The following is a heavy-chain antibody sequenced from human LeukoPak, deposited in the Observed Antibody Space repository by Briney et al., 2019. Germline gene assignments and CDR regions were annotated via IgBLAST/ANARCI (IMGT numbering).Heavy chain of an antibody. Sequence: ASVKVSCKVTGYTFTGYYMHWVRQAPGQGLEWMGWINPNSGGTNYAQKFQGRVTMTRDTSISTAYMELSRLRSDDTAVYYCARDHCSSTSCYDYWGQGTQVTVSS. V-gene: IGHV1-2*02. D-gene: IGHD2-2*01. CDR3: ARDHCSSTSCYDY. CDR2: INPNSGGT. CDR1: GYTFTGYY. J-gene: IGHJ4*02.